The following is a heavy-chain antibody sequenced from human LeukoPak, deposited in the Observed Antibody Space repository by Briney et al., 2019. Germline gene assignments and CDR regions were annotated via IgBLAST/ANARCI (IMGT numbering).Heavy chain of an antibody. CDR2: IQGDGSNT. Sequence: GGSLRLSCIASGFTFSKNWMHWVRQAPGKGLVWVSRIQGDGSNTSYADSVKGRFTISRDNAKNTLYLQMNSLRAEDTAVYYCAKIYSGYGYYYYYGMDVWGQGTTVTVSS. CDR3: AKIYSGYGYYYYYGMDV. D-gene: IGHD5-12*01. V-gene: IGHV3-74*01. CDR1: GFTFSKNW. J-gene: IGHJ6*02.